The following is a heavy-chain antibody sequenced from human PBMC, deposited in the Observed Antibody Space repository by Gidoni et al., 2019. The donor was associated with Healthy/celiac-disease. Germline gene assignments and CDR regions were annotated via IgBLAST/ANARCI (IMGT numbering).Heavy chain of an antibody. CDR1: GGSISSGDYY. D-gene: IGHD2-2*01. Sequence: QVQLQESGPGLVKPSQTLSLTCTVSGGSISSGDYYWSWIRQPPGKGLEWIGYIYYSGSTYYNPSLKSRVTISVDTSKNQFSLKLSSVTAADTAVYYCARGGGLIVVVPAAPFYYFDYWGQGTLVTVSS. CDR3: ARGGGLIVVVPAAPFYYFDY. CDR2: IYYSGST. J-gene: IGHJ4*02. V-gene: IGHV4-30-4*01.